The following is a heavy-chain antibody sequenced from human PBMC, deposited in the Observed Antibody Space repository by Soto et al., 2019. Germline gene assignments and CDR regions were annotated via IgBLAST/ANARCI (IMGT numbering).Heavy chain of an antibody. CDR2: IIPILGIA. Sequence: SVKVSCKASGGTFSSYTISWVRQAPGQGLEWMGRIIPILGIANYAQKFQGRVTITADKSTSTAYMELSSLRSEDTAVYYCARDGFGTSAGAFDIWGQGTMVTVSS. J-gene: IGHJ3*02. CDR1: GGTFSSYT. V-gene: IGHV1-69*04. D-gene: IGHD3-16*01. CDR3: ARDGFGTSAGAFDI.